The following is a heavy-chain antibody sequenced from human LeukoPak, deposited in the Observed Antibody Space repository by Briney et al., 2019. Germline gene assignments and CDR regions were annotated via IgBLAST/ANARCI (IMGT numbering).Heavy chain of an antibody. V-gene: IGHV4-4*07. CDR2: IYTSGST. CDR1: GGSISSYS. J-gene: IGHJ3*02. CDR3: ARDLGYDFWSGYSAFDI. Sequence: SETLSLTCTVSGGSISSYSWSWIRQPAGKGLEWIGRIYTSGSTNYNPSLKSRVTMTVDTSKNQFSLKLSSVTAADTAVYYCARDLGYDFWSGYSAFDIWGQGTMVTVSS. D-gene: IGHD3-3*01.